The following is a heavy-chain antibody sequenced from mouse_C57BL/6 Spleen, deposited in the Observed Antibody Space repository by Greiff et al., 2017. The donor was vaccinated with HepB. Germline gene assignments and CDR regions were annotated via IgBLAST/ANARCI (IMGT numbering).Heavy chain of an antibody. V-gene: IGHV2-5*01. Sequence: VKLMESGPGLVQPSQSLSITCTVSGFSLTSYGVHWVRQSPGKGLEWLGVIWRGGSTDYNAAFMSRLSITKDNSKSQVFFKMNSLQADDTAIYYCAKDDLYYYALDYWGQGTSVTVSS. CDR2: IWRGGST. CDR1: GFSLTSYG. CDR3: AKDDLYYYALDY. D-gene: IGHD2-13*01. J-gene: IGHJ4*01.